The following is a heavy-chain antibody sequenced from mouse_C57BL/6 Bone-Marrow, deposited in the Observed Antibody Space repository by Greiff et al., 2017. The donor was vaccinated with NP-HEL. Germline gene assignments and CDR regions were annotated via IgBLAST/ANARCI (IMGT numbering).Heavy chain of an antibody. D-gene: IGHD3-2*02. J-gene: IGHJ3*01. CDR2: WNNDNY. Sequence: QVTLKVSGPGLLQPSQTLSLACTFSGISLSTSGMGLGWLRKPSGQALVWLASIWNNDNYYNPSLKSRPTISKDTSYYPVFLKLTSVDTADSATDYGAWRELAAQATDWFAYWGQGTLVTVSA. CDR1: ISLSTSGMGL. CDR3: WRELAAQATDWFAY. V-gene: IGHV8-2*01.